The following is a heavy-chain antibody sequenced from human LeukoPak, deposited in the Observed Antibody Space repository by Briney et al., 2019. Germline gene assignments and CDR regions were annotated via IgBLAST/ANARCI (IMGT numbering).Heavy chain of an antibody. Sequence: GGSLRLSCAASRFTFSSYSMNWVRQAPGKGLEWVSYISSSSSTIYFADSVKGRFTISRDNAKNSLYLQMNSLRAEDTAVYYCASGTGRGYSYGYYGAFDIWGQGTMVTVSS. CDR1: RFTFSSYS. V-gene: IGHV3-48*01. D-gene: IGHD5-18*01. J-gene: IGHJ3*02. CDR2: ISSSSSTI. CDR3: ASGTGRGYSYGYYGAFDI.